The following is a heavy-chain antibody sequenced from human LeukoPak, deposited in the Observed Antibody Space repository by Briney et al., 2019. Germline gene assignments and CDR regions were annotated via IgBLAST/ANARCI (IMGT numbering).Heavy chain of an antibody. CDR1: GFTFSDYY. J-gene: IGHJ3*02. CDR3: ATGYTYYDILTGYHDAFDI. CDR2: ISSSSSYT. Sequence: GGSPRLSCAASGFTFSDYYMSWIRQAPGKGLEWVSYISSSSSYTNYADSVKGRFTISRDNAKNSLYLKMNCLRGEDTAVYYCATGYTYYDILTGYHDAFDIWGQGTMVTVSS. V-gene: IGHV3-11*03. D-gene: IGHD3-9*01.